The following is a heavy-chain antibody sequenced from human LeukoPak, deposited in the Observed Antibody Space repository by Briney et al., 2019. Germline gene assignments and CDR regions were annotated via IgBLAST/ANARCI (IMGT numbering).Heavy chain of an antibody. CDR2: ISSSSTYI. V-gene: IGHV3-21*06. CDR3: ARDGVAELMSALDY. D-gene: IGHD1-26*01. J-gene: IGHJ4*02. CDR1: GFTFSSYS. Sequence: GGSLRLSCAASGFTFSSYSMNWVRQAPGKGLEWVSFISSSSTYIYYADSLKGRFTISRDSAKNSLYLQMNSLRAEDTAVYYCARDGVAELMSALDYWGQGILVTVSS.